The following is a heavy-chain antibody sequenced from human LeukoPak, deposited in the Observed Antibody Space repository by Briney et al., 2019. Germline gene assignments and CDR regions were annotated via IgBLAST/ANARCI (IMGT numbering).Heavy chain of an antibody. J-gene: IGHJ4*02. CDR2: IYYTGST. D-gene: IGHD3-10*01. CDR3: ARDDYYGSGSYYNPFDY. V-gene: IGHV4-59*12. Sequence: PSETLSLTCTVSGASISSYYWSWIRQPPGKGLEWIGFIYYTGSTNYNPSLESRVTISIDTSKNQFSLKLSSVTAADTAVYYCARDDYYGSGSYYNPFDYWGQGTLVTVSS. CDR1: GASISSYY.